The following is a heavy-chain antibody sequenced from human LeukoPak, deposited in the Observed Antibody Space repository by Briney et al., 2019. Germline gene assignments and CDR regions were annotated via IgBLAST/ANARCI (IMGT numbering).Heavy chain of an antibody. CDR2: ISGSGGST. CDR3: AKTRRTYGSGSYYMGYYFDY. V-gene: IGHV3-23*01. Sequence: GGSLRLSCAASGFTFSSYAMSWVRQAPGKGLEWVSAISGSGGSTYYADSVKGRFTIFRDNSKNTLYLQMNSLRAEDTAVYYCAKTRRTYGSGSYYMGYYFDYWGQGTLVTVSS. J-gene: IGHJ4*02. D-gene: IGHD3-10*01. CDR1: GFTFSSYA.